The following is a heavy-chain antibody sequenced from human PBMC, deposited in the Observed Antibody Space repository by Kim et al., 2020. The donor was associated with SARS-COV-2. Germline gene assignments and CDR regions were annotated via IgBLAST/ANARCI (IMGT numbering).Heavy chain of an antibody. D-gene: IGHD2-2*01. CDR2: ISGSGGST. Sequence: GGSLRLSCAASGFTFGSYAMSWVRQAPGKGLEWVSAISGSGGSTYYADSVKGRFTISRGNSKNTLYLQMNSLRAEDTAVYYCAKDRKYCSSTSCPYYFDYWGQGTLVTVSS. J-gene: IGHJ4*02. V-gene: IGHV3-23*01. CDR1: GFTFGSYA. CDR3: AKDRKYCSSTSCPYYFDY.